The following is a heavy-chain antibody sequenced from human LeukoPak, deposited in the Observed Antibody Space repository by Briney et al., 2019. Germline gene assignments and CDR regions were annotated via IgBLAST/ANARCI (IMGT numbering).Heavy chain of an antibody. D-gene: IGHD3-10*01. J-gene: IGHJ6*02. V-gene: IGHV4-39*01. CDR3: ARARSGSSYYYGMDV. CDR2: IYYSGST. CDR1: GGSISSSSYY. Sequence: SETLSLTCTVSGGSISSSSYYWGWIRQPPGKGLEWIGSIYYSGSTYYNPSLKSRVTISVDTSKNQFSLKLSSVTAADTAVYYCARARSGSSYYYGMDVWGQGTTVTVSS.